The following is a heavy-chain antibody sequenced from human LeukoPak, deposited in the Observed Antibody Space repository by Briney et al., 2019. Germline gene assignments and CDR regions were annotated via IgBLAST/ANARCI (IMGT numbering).Heavy chain of an antibody. Sequence: SETLSLTCTVSGGSISSYYWSWIRQPPGKGLEWIGYIYYSGSTNYNPSLKSRVTISVDTSKNQFSLKLSSVTAADTAVYYCAREPSPSYDFWSGGDAFDIWGQGTMVTVSS. CDR3: AREPSPSYDFWSGGDAFDI. CDR2: IYYSGST. J-gene: IGHJ3*02. D-gene: IGHD3-3*01. CDR1: GGSISSYY. V-gene: IGHV4-59*01.